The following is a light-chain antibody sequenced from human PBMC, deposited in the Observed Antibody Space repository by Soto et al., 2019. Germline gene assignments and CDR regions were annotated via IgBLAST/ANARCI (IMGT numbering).Light chain of an antibody. V-gene: IGLV2-14*01. Sequence: QSALTQPASVSGSPGQSITISCTGTSSDVGGYNYVSWYQQHPGKAPKLMIYGVTNRPSGVSNRFSGSKSGNTASLTISGLQPEDDADYYCSSYTTSTTPRVFGTGTKVTVL. CDR2: GVT. CDR3: SSYTTSTTPRV. CDR1: SSDVGGYNY. J-gene: IGLJ1*01.